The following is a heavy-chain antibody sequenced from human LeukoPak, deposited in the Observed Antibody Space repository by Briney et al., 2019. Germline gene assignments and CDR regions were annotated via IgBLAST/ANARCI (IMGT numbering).Heavy chain of an antibody. D-gene: IGHD3-22*01. CDR1: GNSFSSNYY. V-gene: IGHV4-38-2*01. CDR3: AGQHDGNGFYFY. Sequence: PLETLSLTCVVTGNSFSSNYYWGWIRQPPGKGLEWIGSIYHSGSTYYNQSLKSRVTISVDTSKNRFYPKLYSVTAADTAMYYCAGQHDGNGFYFYGGRGILATVSS. CDR2: IYHSGST. J-gene: IGHJ4*01.